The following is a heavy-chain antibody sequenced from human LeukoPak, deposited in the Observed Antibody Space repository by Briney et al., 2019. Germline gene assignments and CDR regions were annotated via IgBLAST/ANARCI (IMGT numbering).Heavy chain of an antibody. J-gene: IGHJ4*02. CDR2: IYHSGST. D-gene: IGHD3-22*01. CDR3: ASGYYYRGDY. Sequence: KPSETLSLTCTVSGGSISSSSYYWGWIRQPPGKGLEWIGSIYHSGSTYYNPSLKSRVTISVDTSKNQFSLKLSSVTAADTAVYYCASGYYYRGDYWGQGTLVTVSS. CDR1: GGSISSSSYY. V-gene: IGHV4-39*07.